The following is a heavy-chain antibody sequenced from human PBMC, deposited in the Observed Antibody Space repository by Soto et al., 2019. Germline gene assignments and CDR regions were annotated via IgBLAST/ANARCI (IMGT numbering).Heavy chain of an antibody. V-gene: IGHV4-38-2*01. CDR3: ARGGNNWFDP. CDR1: GDSISSGYY. CDR2: IYHSGTT. J-gene: IGHJ5*02. D-gene: IGHD3-16*01. Sequence: SETLSLTCAVSGDSISSGYYWAWIRQPPGKGLEWIGSIYHSGTTYYNPSLKSRVTISVDTSKNQFSLKLSSVTAADTAVYYCARGGNNWFDPWGQGTLVTVSS.